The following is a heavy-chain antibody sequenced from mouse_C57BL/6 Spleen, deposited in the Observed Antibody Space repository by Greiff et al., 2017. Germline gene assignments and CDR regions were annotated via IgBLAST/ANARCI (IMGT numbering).Heavy chain of an antibody. CDR2: IDPNSGGT. V-gene: IGHV1-72*01. Sequence: QVQLQQPGAELVKPGASVKLSCKASGYTFTSYWMHWVKQRPGPGLEWIGRIDPNSGGTKYNEKFKSKATLTVDKPSSTAYMQLSSLTSEDSAVYYCARSPYDYGDYWGQGTTLTVSS. J-gene: IGHJ2*01. CDR1: GYTFTSYW. D-gene: IGHD2-4*01. CDR3: ARSPYDYGDY.